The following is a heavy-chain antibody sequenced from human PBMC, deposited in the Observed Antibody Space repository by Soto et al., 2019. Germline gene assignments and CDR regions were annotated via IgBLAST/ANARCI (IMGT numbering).Heavy chain of an antibody. V-gene: IGHV3-30*18. J-gene: IGHJ4*02. Sequence: GGSLRLSCAASGFTFSSYGMNWVRQAPGKGLEWVAVVSYDEITKYYADSVKGRFTISRDNSKNTVYLQMNSLRPEDTDVYYCANPLGHLRRAMAQGSDYWGQGTLVTVSS. CDR3: ANPLGHLRRAMAQGSDY. CDR1: GFTFSSYG. D-gene: IGHD5-18*01. CDR2: VSYDEITK.